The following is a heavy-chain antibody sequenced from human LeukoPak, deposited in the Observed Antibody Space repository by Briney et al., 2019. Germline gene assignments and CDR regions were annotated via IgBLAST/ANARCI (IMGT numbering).Heavy chain of an antibody. J-gene: IGHJ4*02. CDR1: GFTFSSYV. CDR3: ANDHLDWGSSFDF. CDR2: ITGSGGST. Sequence: GGSLRLSCAASGFTFSSYVMNWVRQPPGKGLEWVSAITGSGGSTHYADSVKGRFTISRDSSKNTLYLQMNNLRAEDTAVYYCANDHLDWGSSFDFWGQGPLVTVSS. D-gene: IGHD3-9*01. V-gene: IGHV3-23*01.